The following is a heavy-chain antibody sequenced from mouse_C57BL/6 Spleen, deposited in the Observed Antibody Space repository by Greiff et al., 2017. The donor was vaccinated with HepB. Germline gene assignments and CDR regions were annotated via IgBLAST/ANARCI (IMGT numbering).Heavy chain of an antibody. CDR2: INPNNGGT. V-gene: IGHV1-22*01. CDR1: GYTFTDYN. Sequence: VQLQQSGPELVKLGASVKMSCKASGYTFTDYNMHWVKQSHGKSLEWIGYINPNNGGTSYNQKFKGKATLTVNKSSSTAYMELRSLTSEDSAVYYCARSSYYGSSSFAYWGQGTLVTVSA. CDR3: ARSSYYGSSSFAY. J-gene: IGHJ3*01. D-gene: IGHD1-1*01.